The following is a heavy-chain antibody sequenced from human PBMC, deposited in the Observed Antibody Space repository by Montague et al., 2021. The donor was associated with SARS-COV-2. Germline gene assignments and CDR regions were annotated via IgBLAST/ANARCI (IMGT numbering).Heavy chain of an antibody. D-gene: IGHD2-21*02. V-gene: IGHV3-23*01. CDR3: GRHDLSDSHMDV. Sequence: SLRLSRAASGFSVSRYAMGWVRQAPGKGLEWVSTISVSGGTTYYADSXKVRFTISRDSSNNTLSLQMISLSAEDTAIYYCGRHDLSDSHMDVWGQGTTVTVSS. CDR1: GFSVSRYA. J-gene: IGHJ6*02. CDR2: ISVSGGTT.